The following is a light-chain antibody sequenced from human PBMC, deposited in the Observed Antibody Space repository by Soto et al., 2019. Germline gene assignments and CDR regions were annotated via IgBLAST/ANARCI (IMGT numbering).Light chain of an antibody. CDR1: QSISSS. J-gene: IGKJ5*01. V-gene: IGKV1-39*01. Sequence: DIQMTQSPSSLSASVGDRVTITCRASQSISSSLNWYQQKPGKDPKLLIYAASSLQSGVPSRFSGSGSGTDLTLTISSLQPEDFATYYCQQLNSYPITFGQGTRLEI. CDR3: QQLNSYPIT. CDR2: AAS.